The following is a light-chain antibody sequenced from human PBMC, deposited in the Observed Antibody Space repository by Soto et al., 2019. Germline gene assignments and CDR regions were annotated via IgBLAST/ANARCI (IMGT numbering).Light chain of an antibody. CDR1: TSNIGSNL. J-gene: IGLJ1*01. Sequence: QPVLTQPPSASATPGQRVTISCSGSTSNIGSNLVSWYQQVPGMAPKLLIYSNDQRPSGVPDRFSGSKSGTSASLAISGLQSEDEAEYYCAAWDDSLNGSYVFGSGTKVTVL. CDR2: SND. CDR3: AAWDDSLNGSYV. V-gene: IGLV1-44*01.